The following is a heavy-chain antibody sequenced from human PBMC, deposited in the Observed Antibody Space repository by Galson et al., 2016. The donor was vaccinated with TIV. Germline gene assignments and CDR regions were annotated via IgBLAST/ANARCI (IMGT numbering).Heavy chain of an antibody. Sequence: SLRLSCAASGFTFKYYPTHWVRQAPGKGLEWLAVISYDGTIETYADSVKGRFTLFRDNSKNTLYLQMNSLRDEDTATYYCATSTRPNDLDYWGQGILVTVSS. CDR3: ATSTRPNDLDY. D-gene: IGHD1-1*01. CDR2: ISYDGTIE. CDR1: GFTFKYYP. J-gene: IGHJ4*02. V-gene: IGHV3-30*04.